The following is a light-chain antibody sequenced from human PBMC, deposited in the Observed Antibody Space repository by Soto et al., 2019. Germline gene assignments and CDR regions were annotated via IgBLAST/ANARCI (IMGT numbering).Light chain of an antibody. CDR3: CSYAGSYTVV. CDR2: DVS. J-gene: IGLJ2*01. Sequence: QSALTQPRSVSGSPGQSVTISCTGTSSDVGGYNYVSWYQQHPGKAPKLMIYDVSKRPSGVPDRFSGSKSGNTASLTISGLQAEDAADYCCCSYAGSYTVVFGGGTQLTVL. CDR1: SSDVGGYNY. V-gene: IGLV2-11*01.